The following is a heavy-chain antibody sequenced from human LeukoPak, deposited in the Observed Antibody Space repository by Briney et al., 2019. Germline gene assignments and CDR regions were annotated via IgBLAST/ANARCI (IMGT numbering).Heavy chain of an antibody. CDR1: GFTFSNYA. Sequence: PGGALRLSCVASGFTFSNYAMHWVRQAPGKGLDWVSRISGDGGSTYYADSVKGRFTISRDNSKNSLYLQMNSLRTEDTALYYCAKDIAFWSGSDYWGQGTLVTVSS. J-gene: IGHJ4*02. D-gene: IGHD3-3*01. V-gene: IGHV3-43*02. CDR3: AKDIAFWSGSDY. CDR2: ISGDGGST.